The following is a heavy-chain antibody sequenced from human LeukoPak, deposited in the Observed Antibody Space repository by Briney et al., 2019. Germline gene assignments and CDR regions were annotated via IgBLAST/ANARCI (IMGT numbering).Heavy chain of an antibody. CDR3: ARIGYSSPSFDY. CDR2: INQDGSVT. V-gene: IGHV3-7*01. J-gene: IGHJ4*02. D-gene: IGHD6-6*01. CDR1: GFSFSNYW. Sequence: SGGSLRVSCAASGFSFSNYWMSWVRQAPGKGLEWLANINQDGSVTYYVDSVEGRFTISRDNAKNSLYLQMNSLRAGDTAVYYCARIGYSSPSFDYWGQGILVTVAS.